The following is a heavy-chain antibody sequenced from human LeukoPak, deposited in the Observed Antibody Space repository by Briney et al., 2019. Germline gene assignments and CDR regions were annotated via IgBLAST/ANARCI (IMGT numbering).Heavy chain of an antibody. D-gene: IGHD3-22*01. Sequence: PRGSLRLSCVASGFIFSNYGMHWVRQAPGKGLEWVAVIWYDGSNEYYADSVKGRFTISRDTSKNTLYLQMNSLRAEDTAVYYCARAYYYDVSVSPDYWGQGTLVT. CDR2: IWYDGSNE. CDR3: ARAYYYDVSVSPDY. V-gene: IGHV3-33*01. CDR1: GFIFSNYG. J-gene: IGHJ4*02.